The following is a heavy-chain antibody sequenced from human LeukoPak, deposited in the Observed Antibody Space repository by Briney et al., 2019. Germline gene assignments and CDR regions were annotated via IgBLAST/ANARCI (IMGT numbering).Heavy chain of an antibody. J-gene: IGHJ5*02. CDR1: GGSISNYY. CDR3: ARHAYGSGSPNWFDP. V-gene: IGHV4-39*01. D-gene: IGHD3-10*01. CDR2: IYYSGST. Sequence: SETLSLTCTVSGGSISNYYWGWIRQPPGKGLEWIGSIYYSGSTYYNPSLKSRVTISEDTSKNQFSLKLNSVTAADTAVYYCARHAYGSGSPNWFDPWGQGALVTVSS.